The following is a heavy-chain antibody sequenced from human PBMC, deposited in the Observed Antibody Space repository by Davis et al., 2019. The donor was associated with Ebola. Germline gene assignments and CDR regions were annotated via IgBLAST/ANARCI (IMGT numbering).Heavy chain of an antibody. D-gene: IGHD6-13*01. CDR3: ARAYGSSWYDY. V-gene: IGHV3-30*02. CDR1: GFTFNIFD. Sequence: GGSLRLSCAASGFTFNIFDMHWVRQAPGRGLEWVAFVRSHGSDDHYADSVKGRFTISRDNAKNSLYLQMNSLRDEDTAVYYCARAYGSSWYDYWGQGTLVTVSS. J-gene: IGHJ4*02. CDR2: VRSHGSDD.